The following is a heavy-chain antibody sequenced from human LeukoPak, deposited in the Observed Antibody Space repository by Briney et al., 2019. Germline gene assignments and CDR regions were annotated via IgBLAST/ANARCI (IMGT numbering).Heavy chain of an antibody. J-gene: IGHJ5*02. Sequence: SQTLSLTCTVSGGSNSSGSYYWSWIRQPAGEGLEWIGRIYTSGSTNYNPSLKSRVTVSVDTSKNQFSLKLSSVTAADTAVYYCARDYYGSGSYTNWFDPWGQGTLVTVSS. D-gene: IGHD3-10*01. CDR3: ARDYYGSGSYTNWFDP. CDR2: IYTSGST. V-gene: IGHV4-61*02. CDR1: GGSNSSGSYY.